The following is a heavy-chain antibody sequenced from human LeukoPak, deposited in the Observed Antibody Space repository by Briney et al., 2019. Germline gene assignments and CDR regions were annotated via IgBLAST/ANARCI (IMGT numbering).Heavy chain of an antibody. CDR2: INPNTGGT. Sequence: VASVKVSCKASGYTFTGYYLHWIRQAPGQGPEWMGRINPNTGGTNYAQKFQGWVTMTRDTSIGTAYLDLGNLKSDDTAAYYCARDAGIWFGEANYGVDVWGKGTTVTVSS. V-gene: IGHV1-2*04. J-gene: IGHJ6*04. CDR3: ARDAGIWFGEANYGVDV. CDR1: GYTFTGYY. D-gene: IGHD3-10*01.